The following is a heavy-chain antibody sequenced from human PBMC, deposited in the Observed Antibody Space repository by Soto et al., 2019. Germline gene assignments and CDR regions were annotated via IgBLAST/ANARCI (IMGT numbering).Heavy chain of an antibody. CDR3: ARQSLGNIRLRGFDY. D-gene: IGHD1-1*01. J-gene: IGHJ4*02. Sequence: QVQLVESGGGVVQPGRSLRLSCAASGFTFSDYGMHWVRQAPGKGLEWVAGIWYDGSEKYYAVSVKGRFTISRDNSKNTLYLQMNSLRAEDTAVYYCARQSLGNIRLRGFDYWGQGALVTVSS. CDR2: IWYDGSEK. CDR1: GFTFSDYG. V-gene: IGHV3-33*01.